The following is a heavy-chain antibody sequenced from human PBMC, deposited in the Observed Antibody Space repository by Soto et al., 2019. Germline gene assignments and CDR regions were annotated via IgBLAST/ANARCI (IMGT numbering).Heavy chain of an antibody. J-gene: IGHJ6*02. CDR2: ISSSSSTI. CDR3: ARRTIQLWPRMDV. D-gene: IGHD5-18*01. Sequence: GGCLSPSCAASGVTFSSYRMNWGRQAPGEGLEWVSYISSSSSTIYYADSVKGRFTISRDNAKNSLYLQMNSLRAEDTAVYYCARRTIQLWPRMDVWGQGTTVTVSS. V-gene: IGHV3-48*01. CDR1: GVTFSSYR.